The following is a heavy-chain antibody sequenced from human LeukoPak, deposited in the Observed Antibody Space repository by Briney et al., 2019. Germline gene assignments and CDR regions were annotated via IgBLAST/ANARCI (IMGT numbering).Heavy chain of an antibody. CDR2: ISYDGSNK. CDR3: AKVGYSPVFDY. D-gene: IGHD5-24*01. J-gene: IGHJ4*02. Sequence: GRSLRLSCAASKFTLSSYGMHWVRQAPGKGLEWVAVISYDGSNKYYADSVKGRFTISRDNSKHTLYLQMNSLRAEDTAVYYCAKVGYSPVFDYWGQGTLVTVSS. V-gene: IGHV3-30*18. CDR1: KFTLSSYG.